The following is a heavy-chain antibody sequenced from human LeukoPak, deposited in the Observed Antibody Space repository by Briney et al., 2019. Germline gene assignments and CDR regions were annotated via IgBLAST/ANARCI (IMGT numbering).Heavy chain of an antibody. CDR1: GFTFSSYW. CDR2: IKQDGSEK. CDR3: ARDGVLRYFDWSTTYYFDY. J-gene: IGHJ4*02. Sequence: PGGSLRLSCAASGFTFSSYWMSWVRQAPGKGLEGVANIKQDGSEKYYVDSVKGRFTISRDNAKNSLYLQMNSLRAEDTAVYYCARDGVLRYFDWSTTYYFDYWGQGTLVTVSS. V-gene: IGHV3-7*01. D-gene: IGHD3-9*01.